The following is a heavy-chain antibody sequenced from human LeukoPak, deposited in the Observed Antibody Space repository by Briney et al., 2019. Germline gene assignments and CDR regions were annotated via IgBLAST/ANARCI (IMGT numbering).Heavy chain of an antibody. D-gene: IGHD5-24*01. Sequence: GGSLRLSCAASGFTFSSYAMSWVRQAPGKGLEWVSAISGSGGSTYYADSVKGRFTISRDNSKNTLFLQMNSLRSEDTAVYYCAKDPQLYHCRDPRCYGGFFEYWGQGALVTVSS. J-gene: IGHJ4*02. CDR1: GFTFSSYA. CDR3: AKDPQLYHCRDPRCYGGFFEY. V-gene: IGHV3-23*01. CDR2: ISGSGGST.